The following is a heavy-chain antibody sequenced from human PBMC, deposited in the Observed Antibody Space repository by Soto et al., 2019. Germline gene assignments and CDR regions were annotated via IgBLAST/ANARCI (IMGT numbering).Heavy chain of an antibody. V-gene: IGHV4-34*01. CDR3: AMAYYDSSGNHIPRDY. J-gene: IGHJ4*02. CDR1: GGSFSGYY. CDR2: INHSGST. Sequence: QVQLQQWGAGLLKPSETLSLTCAVYGGSFSGYYWSWIRQPPGKGLEWIGEINHSGSTNYNPSLKSRVTTSVDTSKNEFSLKLSSVTAADTAVYYCAMAYYDSSGNHIPRDYWGQGTLVTVSS. D-gene: IGHD3-22*01.